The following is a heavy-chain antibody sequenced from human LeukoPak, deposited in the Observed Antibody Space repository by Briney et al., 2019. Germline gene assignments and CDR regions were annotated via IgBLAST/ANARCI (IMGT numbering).Heavy chain of an antibody. V-gene: IGHV4-34*01. J-gene: IGHJ5*02. CDR3: AGARTVLRFLEWSRPFDP. CDR2: INHSGST. CDR1: GGSFSGYY. Sequence: SETLPLTCAVYGGSFSGYYWSWIRQPPGKGLEWIGEINHSGSTNYNPSLKSRVTISIDTSKNQFSLKLTSVTAADTAVYYCAGARTVLRFLEWSRPFDPWGQGTLVTVSS. D-gene: IGHD3-3*01.